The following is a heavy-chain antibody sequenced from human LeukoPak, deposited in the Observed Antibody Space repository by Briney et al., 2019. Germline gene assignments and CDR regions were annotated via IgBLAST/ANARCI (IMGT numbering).Heavy chain of an antibody. J-gene: IGHJ3*02. CDR3: ARVWIGYFDAFDI. CDR2: SRNKANSYTT. D-gene: IGHD3-3*01. CDR1: AFTVSHTY. Sequence: GGSLRLSCPASAFTVSHTYMDWVRQAPGKGLEWVGRSRNKANSYTTEYAASVKGRFTISRDDSKNSLYLQMNSLRTEDTAVYYCARVWIGYFDAFDIWGQGTMVTVSS. V-gene: IGHV3-72*01.